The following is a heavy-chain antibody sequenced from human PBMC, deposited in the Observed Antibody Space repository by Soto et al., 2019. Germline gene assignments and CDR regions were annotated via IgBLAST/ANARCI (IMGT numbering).Heavy chain of an antibody. CDR1: GLTFSSYA. CDR3: ARDLMSTVTTSAY. D-gene: IGHD4-17*01. Sequence: GGSLRLSCAASGLTFSSYAMSWVRQAPGKGLEWVSIISGSGGSTYYADYVKGRFTISRDNSKNTLYLQVNSLRAEDTAVYYCARDLMSTVTTSAYWGQGTLVTVSS. CDR2: ISGSGGST. V-gene: IGHV3-23*01. J-gene: IGHJ4*02.